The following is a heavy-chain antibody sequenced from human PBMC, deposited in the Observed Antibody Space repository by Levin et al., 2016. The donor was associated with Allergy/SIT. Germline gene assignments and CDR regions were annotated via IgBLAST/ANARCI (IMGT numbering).Heavy chain of an antibody. J-gene: IGHJ5*02. D-gene: IGHD4-23*01. Sequence: GSLRLSCTVSGGSVSSGSYYWSWIRQPPGKGLEWIGYIYYSGSTNYNPSLKSRVTISVDTSKNQFSLKLSSVTAADTAVYYCAREIIHGGNFPWGQGTLVTVSS. CDR1: GGSVSSGSYY. CDR3: AREIIHGGNFP. CDR2: IYYSGST. V-gene: IGHV4-61*01.